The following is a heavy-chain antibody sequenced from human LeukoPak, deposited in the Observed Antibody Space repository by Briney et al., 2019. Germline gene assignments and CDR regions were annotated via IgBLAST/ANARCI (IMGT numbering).Heavy chain of an antibody. Sequence: SETLSLTCTVSGGSISSYYWSWIRQPAGKGLEWIGRIYTSGSTNYNPSLKSRVTMSVDTSKNQFSLKLSSVTAADTAVYYCARWITIFGVVISDAFDIWGQGTMVTVSS. V-gene: IGHV4-4*07. CDR1: GGSISSYY. CDR2: IYTSGST. J-gene: IGHJ3*02. D-gene: IGHD3-3*01. CDR3: ARWITIFGVVISDAFDI.